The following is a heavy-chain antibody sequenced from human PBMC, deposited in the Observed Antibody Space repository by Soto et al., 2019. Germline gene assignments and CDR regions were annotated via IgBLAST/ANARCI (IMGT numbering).Heavy chain of an antibody. CDR2: INSDGSST. J-gene: IGHJ6*03. Sequence: GGSLRLSCAASGFTFSSYWMHWVRQAPGKGLVWVSRINSDGSSTSYADSVKGRFTISRDNAKNTLYLQMNRLRAEDTAVYYCASSYYYYYYMDVWGKGTTVTVSS. CDR3: ASSYYYYYYMDV. CDR1: GFTFSSYW. V-gene: IGHV3-74*01.